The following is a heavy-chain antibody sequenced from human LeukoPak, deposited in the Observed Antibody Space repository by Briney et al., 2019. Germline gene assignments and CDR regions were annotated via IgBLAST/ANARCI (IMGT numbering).Heavy chain of an antibody. CDR1: GGTFSSYA. Sequence: SLNVSCMASGGTFSSYAICWVRQAPGQGLDWMGRIIPIFGTANYAQKFQGRVTITTDESTSTAYMELSSLRSEDTAVYYCAVYYDSSGYYYSYFDYWGQGTLVTVSS. V-gene: IGHV1-69*05. J-gene: IGHJ4*02. CDR3: AVYYDSSGYYYSYFDY. D-gene: IGHD3-22*01. CDR2: IIPIFGTA.